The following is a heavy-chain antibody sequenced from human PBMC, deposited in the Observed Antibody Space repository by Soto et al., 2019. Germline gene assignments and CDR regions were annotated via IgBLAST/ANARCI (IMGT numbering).Heavy chain of an antibody. CDR3: ASGGGYDSRGYYYSYMDV. J-gene: IGHJ6*03. Sequence: GGSLRLSCAASGFTVSSNYMSWVRQAPGKGLEWVSVIYSGGSTYYADSVKGRFTISRHNSKNTLYLQMNSLRAEDTAVYYCASGGGYDSRGYYYSYMDVWGKGTTVTVSS. V-gene: IGHV3-53*04. D-gene: IGHD5-12*01. CDR1: GFTVSSNY. CDR2: IYSGGST.